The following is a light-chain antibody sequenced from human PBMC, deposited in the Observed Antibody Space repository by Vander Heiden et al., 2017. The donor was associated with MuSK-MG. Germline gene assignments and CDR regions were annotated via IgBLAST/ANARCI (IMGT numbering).Light chain of an antibody. J-gene: IGKJ2*01. V-gene: IGKV1-39*01. CDR2: AAS. Sequence: DIQITQSPSSLSASVGDRVTITCRASQSISSYLNWYQHKPGKAPKLLIYAASSLQSGVPSRFSGSGSGTDFTLTISSLQPEDFATYYCQQSDSTPHSFGQGTKLEIK. CDR1: QSISSY. CDR3: QQSDSTPHS.